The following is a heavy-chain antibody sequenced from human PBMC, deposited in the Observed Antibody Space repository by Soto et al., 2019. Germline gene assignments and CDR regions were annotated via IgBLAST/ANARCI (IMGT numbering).Heavy chain of an antibody. CDR1: GFTFSDYY. V-gene: IGHV3-11*06. D-gene: IGHD5-18*01. J-gene: IGHJ4*02. Sequence: PGGSLRLSCAASGFTFSDYYMSWIRQAPGKGLEWVSYISSTISYTHYADSVKGRFTISRDNAKNSLYLQMNSLRAEDTAVYYCARYIYGYVDYWGQGTLATVSS. CDR2: ISSTISYT. CDR3: ARYIYGYVDY.